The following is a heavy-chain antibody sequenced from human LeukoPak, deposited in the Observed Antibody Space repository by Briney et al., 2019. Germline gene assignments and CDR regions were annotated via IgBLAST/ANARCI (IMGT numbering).Heavy chain of an antibody. Sequence: SETLSLTCSVSGGSTSDYYWNWIRQPAGQGLEWLGRIYYTGNTAYNPSLESRLTMSLDTAKNQFSLKVTSVTAADTAVYYCARGGTLFTYCAPWGQGTLVTVSS. V-gene: IGHV4-4*07. D-gene: IGHD3-10*02. CDR1: GGSTSDYY. CDR2: IYYTGNT. CDR3: ARGGTLFTYCAP. J-gene: IGHJ5*02.